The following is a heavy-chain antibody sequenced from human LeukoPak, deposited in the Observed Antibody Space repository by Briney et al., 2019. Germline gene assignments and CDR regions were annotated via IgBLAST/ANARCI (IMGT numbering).Heavy chain of an antibody. CDR2: IRSKANSYAT. CDR1: GFTFSGSA. V-gene: IGHV3-73*01. D-gene: IGHD3-16*01. Sequence: GGSLRLSCAASGFTFSGSAMHWVRQASGKGLEWVGRIRSKANSYATAYAASVRGTFTISRDDSKNPAYLQMNSLKTEDTAVYYCPRPSAGGFDYWGQGTLVTVSS. CDR3: PRPSAGGFDY. J-gene: IGHJ4*02.